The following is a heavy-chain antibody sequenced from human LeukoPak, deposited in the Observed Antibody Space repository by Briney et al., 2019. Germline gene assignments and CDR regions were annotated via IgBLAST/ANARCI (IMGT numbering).Heavy chain of an antibody. J-gene: IGHJ3*02. Sequence: PGGSLRLSCEASGFSFSNYWMTWVRQAPGKGLEWVAVIWYDGSNKYYADSVKGRFTISRDNSKNTLYLQMNSLRAEDTAVYYCARDSYNPYYCDGTGDDAFDIWGQGTMVTVSS. CDR2: IWYDGSNK. V-gene: IGHV3-33*08. CDR1: GFSFSNYW. D-gene: IGHD3-22*01. CDR3: ARDSYNPYYCDGTGDDAFDI.